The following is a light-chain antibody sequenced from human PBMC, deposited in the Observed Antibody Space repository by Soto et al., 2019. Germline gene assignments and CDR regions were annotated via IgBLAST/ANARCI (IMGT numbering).Light chain of an antibody. V-gene: IGKV3-11*01. CDR2: DAS. J-gene: IGKJ2*01. CDR1: QSVSSY. Sequence: EIVLTQSPATLSLSPGERATLSCRASQSVSSYLAWYQQKPGQAPRLLIYDASNRATGIPARFSGSGSGTAFTLTISSLEHEDSAVYYCQQRSNWYTFGQGTKLEIK. CDR3: QQRSNWYT.